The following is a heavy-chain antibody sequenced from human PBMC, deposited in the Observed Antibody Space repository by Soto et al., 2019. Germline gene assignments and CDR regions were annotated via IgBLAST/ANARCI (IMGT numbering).Heavy chain of an antibody. CDR3: ARDVAAAGRVGATTFGY. CDR2: IYHSGST. V-gene: IGHV4-4*02. D-gene: IGHD6-13*01. Sequence: SETLSLTCAVSGGSISSSNWWSWVRQPPGKGLEWIGEIYHSGSTNYNPSLKSRVTISVDKSKNQFSLKLSSVTAADTAVYYCARDVAAAGRVGATTFGYWGQGTLVTVSS. J-gene: IGHJ4*02. CDR1: GGSISSSNW.